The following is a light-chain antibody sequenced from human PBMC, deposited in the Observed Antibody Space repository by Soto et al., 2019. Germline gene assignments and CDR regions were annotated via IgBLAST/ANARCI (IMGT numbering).Light chain of an antibody. CDR1: QSVTSNY. V-gene: IGKV3-20*01. CDR3: QQYGSSPGT. J-gene: IGKJ1*01. CDR2: GAS. Sequence: EIALTQSPGTLSLSPGERATLSCRASQSVTSNYLAWYQQKPGQAPRLLVFGASIRDTGIPDRFIGSGSGTDFTLTITRLEPEDFAVFYCQQYGSSPGTFGQGTKVDIK.